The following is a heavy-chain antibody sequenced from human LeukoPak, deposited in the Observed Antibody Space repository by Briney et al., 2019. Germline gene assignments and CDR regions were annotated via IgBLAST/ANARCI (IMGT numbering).Heavy chain of an antibody. CDR3: ARVVRFTHYFDY. V-gene: IGHV4-30-4*01. Sequence: SETLSLTCTVSGGSISSGDYYWSWVRQPPGKGLEWIGYIYYSGSTYYNSSLESRATISVDTSKNQFSLTLSSVTAADTAVYFCARVVRFTHYFDYWGQGTPVTVSS. J-gene: IGHJ4*02. D-gene: IGHD3-10*01. CDR1: GGSISSGDYY. CDR2: IYYSGST.